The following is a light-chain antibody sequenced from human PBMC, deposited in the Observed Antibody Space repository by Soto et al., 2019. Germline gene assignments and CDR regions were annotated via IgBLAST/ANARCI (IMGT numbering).Light chain of an antibody. CDR2: GAS. CDR3: QQFNNSPPMYT. J-gene: IGKJ2*01. V-gene: IGKV3-20*01. Sequence: EVVLTQSPGTLSLSPGERATLSCRASQSVTSNYLAWYQQKPGQAPRLLIYGASNRATGIPDRFSGSGSGTDFTLTINNLEPEDSAVYYCQQFNNSPPMYTFGQGTKLEIK. CDR1: QSVTSNY.